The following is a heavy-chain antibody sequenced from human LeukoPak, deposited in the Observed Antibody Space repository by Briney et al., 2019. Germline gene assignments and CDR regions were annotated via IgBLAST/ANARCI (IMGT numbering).Heavy chain of an antibody. V-gene: IGHV3-23*01. CDR1: GFTFSSYA. J-gene: IGHJ4*02. CDR2: ISGSGGST. Sequence: GGSLRPSCAASGFTFSSYAMSWVRQAPGKGLEWVSAISGSGGSTYYADSVKGRFTISRDNSKNTLYLQMNSLRAEDTAVYYCAKPRWLQFSYFDYWGQGTLVTVSS. CDR3: AKPRWLQFSYFDY. D-gene: IGHD5-24*01.